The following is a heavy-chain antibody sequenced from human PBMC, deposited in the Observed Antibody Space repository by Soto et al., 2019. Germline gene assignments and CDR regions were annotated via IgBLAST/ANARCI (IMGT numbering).Heavy chain of an antibody. CDR3: ARDEYSSSWARGMDV. V-gene: IGHV3-48*02. CDR1: GFTFSSYS. D-gene: IGHD6-13*01. Sequence: LRLSCAASGFTFSSYSMNWVRQAPGKGLEWVSYVSRSSSTIYYADSVKGRFTISRDNAKNSLYLQMNSLRDEDTAVYYCARDEYSSSWARGMDVWGQGTTVTVSS. CDR2: VSRSSSTI. J-gene: IGHJ6*02.